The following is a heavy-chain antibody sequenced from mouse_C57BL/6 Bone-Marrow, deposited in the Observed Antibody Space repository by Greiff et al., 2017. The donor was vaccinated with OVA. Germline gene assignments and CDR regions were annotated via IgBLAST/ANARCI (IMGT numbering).Heavy chain of an antibody. Sequence: QVQLQQSGAELARPGASVKLSCKASGYTFTSYGISWVKQRTGQGLEWIGEIYPRSGNTYYNEKFKGKATLTADKSSSTAYMQLSSLTSEDSAVYYCAREDYYGSYWYFDVWGTGTTVTVSS. CDR2: IYPRSGNT. CDR3: AREDYYGSYWYFDV. D-gene: IGHD1-1*01. CDR1: GYTFTSYG. V-gene: IGHV1-81*01. J-gene: IGHJ1*03.